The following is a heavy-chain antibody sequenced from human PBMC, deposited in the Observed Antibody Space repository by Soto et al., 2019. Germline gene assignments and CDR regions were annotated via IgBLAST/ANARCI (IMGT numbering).Heavy chain of an antibody. V-gene: IGHV4-4*02. J-gene: IGHJ6*02. CDR3: ARGRITTFGVVITGYGMDV. CDR2: SYHSGTT. D-gene: IGHD3-3*01. CDR1: GGSSSNNNC. Sequence: PSLTCAVPGGSSSNNNCWSRVRQPPGTGLARIGESYHSGTTNYNQSLKSRVTISVNKTKDEFSRRLCSVTAEETALYYCARGRITTFGVVITGYGMDVWGQGSKVTVCS.